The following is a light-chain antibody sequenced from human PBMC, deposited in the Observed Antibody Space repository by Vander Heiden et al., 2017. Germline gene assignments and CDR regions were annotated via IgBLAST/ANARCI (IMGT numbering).Light chain of an antibody. CDR1: TGAGNRGYY. CDR2: STS. J-gene: IGLJ3*02. V-gene: IGLV7-43*01. CDR3: LLYYGGALWV. Sequence: QTVVTQEPSMTVYPGGTVTLTCASSTGAGNRGYYPKWLQQKPGQEPRERTHSTSNKHSSPPARFSGSLLGGKAALTLSVVQPEDDAEYYCLLYYGGALWVFGGGTKLTVL.